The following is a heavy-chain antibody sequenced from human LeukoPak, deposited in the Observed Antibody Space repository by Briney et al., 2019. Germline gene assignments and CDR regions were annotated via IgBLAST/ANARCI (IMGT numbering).Heavy chain of an antibody. CDR1: GGSISSYY. J-gene: IGHJ4*02. D-gene: IGHD3-3*01. Sequence: SETLSLTCTVSGGSISSYYWSWIRQPPGKGLEWIGYIYYSGSTNYNPSLKSRVTISVDTSKNQFSLILTSVTAADTAVYYCARQTGAGLFILPGGQGTLVTVSS. CDR2: IYYSGST. CDR3: ARQTGAGLFILP. V-gene: IGHV4-59*08.